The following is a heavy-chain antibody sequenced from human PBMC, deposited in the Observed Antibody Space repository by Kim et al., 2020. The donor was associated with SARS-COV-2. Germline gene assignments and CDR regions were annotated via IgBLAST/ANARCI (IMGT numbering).Heavy chain of an antibody. CDR3: ARDGIQSHSGMDV. CDR2: ISYDGSNK. V-gene: IGHV3-30-3*01. J-gene: IGHJ6*02. Sequence: GGSLRLSCAASGFTFSSYAMHWVRQAPGKGLEWVAVISYDGSNKYYADSVKGRFTISRDNSKNTLYLQMNSLRAEDTAVYYCARDGIQSHSGMDVWGQGTTVTVSS. CDR1: GFTFSSYA. D-gene: IGHD4-4*01.